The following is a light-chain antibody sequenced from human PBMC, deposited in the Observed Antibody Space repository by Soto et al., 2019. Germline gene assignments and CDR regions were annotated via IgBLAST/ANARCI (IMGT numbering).Light chain of an antibody. V-gene: IGKV1-39*01. CDR1: QSISTY. CDR2: DAS. CDR3: QQSYMDTIT. Sequence: DIQRTQSPSSLSPSVGDRVTITCRASQSISTYLNWYQKKPGKAPNLLIYDASRLQSGVPSRFSGSVGGTDVTLSISSVQQEDVSTYFCQQSYMDTITFGQGTRLEIK. J-gene: IGKJ5*01.